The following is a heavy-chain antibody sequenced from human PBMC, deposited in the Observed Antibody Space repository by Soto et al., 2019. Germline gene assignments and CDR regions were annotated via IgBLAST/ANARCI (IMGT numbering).Heavy chain of an antibody. CDR2: IYYSGST. CDR1: GGSISSSSYY. D-gene: IGHD3-22*01. Sequence: QLQLQESGPGLVKPSETLSLTCTVSGGSISSSSYYWGWIRQPPGKGLEWIGSIYYSGSTYYNPSLKRRVTISVDTSKNQFSLKLSSVTAADTAVYYCARHAGGSGYSPDYGGQGTLVTVSS. J-gene: IGHJ4*02. V-gene: IGHV4-39*01. CDR3: ARHAGGSGYSPDY.